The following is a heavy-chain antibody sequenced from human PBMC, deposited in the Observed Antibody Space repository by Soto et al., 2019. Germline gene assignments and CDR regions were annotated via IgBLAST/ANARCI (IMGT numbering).Heavy chain of an antibody. J-gene: IGHJ5*02. CDR2: ISSDGSDK. CDR1: GFIFSDYG. V-gene: IGHV3-30*18. Sequence: SLILSCAASGFIFSDYGMHWVRQAPGKGLEWMAIISSDGSDKYYADSVKGRFTISRDNSKNTLYLQMNSLRAEDTAVYYCAKNHLPQSYYDLPWFDPWGQGTLVTVSS. D-gene: IGHD3-3*01. CDR3: AKNHLPQSYYDLPWFDP.